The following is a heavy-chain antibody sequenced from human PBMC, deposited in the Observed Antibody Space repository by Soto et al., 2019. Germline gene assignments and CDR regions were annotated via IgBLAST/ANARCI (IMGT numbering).Heavy chain of an antibody. CDR2: IDPSDSYT. J-gene: IGHJ6*02. CDR1: GYSFTSYW. V-gene: IGHV5-10-1*01. CDR3: ARHDVRSMDV. D-gene: IGHD3-16*01. Sequence: EPLKLSCKGAGYSFTSYWNSWVRQMPGKGLEWMGRIDPSDSYTNYSPSLQGHVTISADKSISTAYLQWSSLKASDTAMYYCARHDVRSMDVWGLGTTVPVSS.